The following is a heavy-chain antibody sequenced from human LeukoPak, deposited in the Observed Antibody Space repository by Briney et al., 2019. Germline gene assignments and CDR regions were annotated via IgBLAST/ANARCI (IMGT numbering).Heavy chain of an antibody. Sequence: GGSLRLSCAASGFTFDDYAMHWVRQAPGKGLEWVSGISWNSGSIGYADSVKGRFTISRDNAKNSLYLQMNSLRAEDTALYYCARIQYYYDRIFDYWGQGTLVTVSS. V-gene: IGHV3-9*01. CDR2: ISWNSGSI. CDR3: ARIQYYYDRIFDY. D-gene: IGHD3-22*01. CDR1: GFTFDDYA. J-gene: IGHJ4*02.